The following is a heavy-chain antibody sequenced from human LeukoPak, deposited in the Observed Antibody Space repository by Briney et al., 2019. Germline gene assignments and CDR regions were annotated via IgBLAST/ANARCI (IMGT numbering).Heavy chain of an antibody. J-gene: IGHJ4*02. D-gene: IGHD4-17*01. CDR2: INPNSGGT. CDR1: GYTFTGYY. CDR3: ARRSGAHHYGDPWQN. V-gene: IGHV1-2*02. Sequence: ASVKVSCKASGYTFTGYYMHWVRQAPGQGLEWMGWINPNSGGTNYAQKFQGRVTMTRDTSISTAYMELSRLRSDDTAVYYCARRSGAHHYGDPWQNWGQGTLVTVSS.